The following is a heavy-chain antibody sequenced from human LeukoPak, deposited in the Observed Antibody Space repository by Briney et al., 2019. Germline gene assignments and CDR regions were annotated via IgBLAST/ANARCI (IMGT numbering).Heavy chain of an antibody. CDR2: INHSGST. D-gene: IGHD1-26*01. CDR3: ARYIVSYPHDAFDI. CDR1: GGSFSGYY. Sequence: PSETLSLTCAVYGGSFSGYYWSWIRQPLGKGLEWIGEINHSGSTSYNPSLKSRVTISVDTSKKQFSLKLSSVTAADTAFYYCARYIVSYPHDAFDIWGQGTMVTVSS. V-gene: IGHV4-34*01. J-gene: IGHJ3*02.